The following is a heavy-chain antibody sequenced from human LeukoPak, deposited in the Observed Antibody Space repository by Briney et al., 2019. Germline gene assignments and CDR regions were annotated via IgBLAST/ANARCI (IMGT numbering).Heavy chain of an antibody. D-gene: IGHD6-13*01. J-gene: IGHJ4*02. CDR2: ISAYNGNT. Sequence: VASVKVSCKASGYTFTSYGISWVRQAPGQGLEWMGWISAYNGNTNYAQKLQGRVTMTTDTSTSTAYMELRSLRSDDTAVYYCARESSSWPHTSYYFDYWGQGTLVTVSS. V-gene: IGHV1-18*01. CDR3: ARESSSWPHTSYYFDY. CDR1: GYTFTSYG.